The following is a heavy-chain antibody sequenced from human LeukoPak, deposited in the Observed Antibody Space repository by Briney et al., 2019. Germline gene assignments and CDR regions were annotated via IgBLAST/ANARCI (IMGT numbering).Heavy chain of an antibody. D-gene: IGHD2-15*01. Sequence: ASVKVSCKASGNTFTGYYMHWVRQAPGQGLEWMGWINPDSGGTNYAQKFQGRVTMTRDTSISTAYMELSRLRSDDTAVYYCARGIGCSDGRCHDYWGQGTLVTVSS. J-gene: IGHJ4*02. V-gene: IGHV1-2*02. CDR1: GNTFTGYY. CDR3: ARGIGCSDGRCHDY. CDR2: INPDSGGT.